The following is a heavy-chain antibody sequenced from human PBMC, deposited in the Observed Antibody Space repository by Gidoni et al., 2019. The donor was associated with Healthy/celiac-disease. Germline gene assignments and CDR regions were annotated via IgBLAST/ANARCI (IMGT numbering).Heavy chain of an antibody. V-gene: IGHV3-7*01. CDR1: GFTFSSYW. J-gene: IGHJ3*02. Sequence: EVQLVESGGGLVQPGGSLRLSCAASGFTFSSYWMSWVRQAPGKGLEWVANIKQDGSEKYYVDSVKGRFTISRDNAKNSLYLQMNSLRAEDTAVYYCARVGWGPGGDAFDIWGQGTMVTVSS. CDR3: ARVGWGPGGDAFDI. D-gene: IGHD3-16*01. CDR2: IKQDGSEK.